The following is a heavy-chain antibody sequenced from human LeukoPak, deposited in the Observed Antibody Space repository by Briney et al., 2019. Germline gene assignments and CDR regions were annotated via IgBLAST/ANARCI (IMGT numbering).Heavy chain of an antibody. D-gene: IGHD4-11*01. CDR3: ARRYSNYSFDY. CDR1: GYSISSGYY. Sequence: SETLSLTCAVSGYSISSGYYWAWIRQPPGKGLEWIGNIYHSGSTYYNPSLKSRVTISVDTSKNQFSLKLSSVTAADTAVYYCARRYSNYSFDYWGQGTLVTVSS. J-gene: IGHJ4*02. V-gene: IGHV4-38-2*01. CDR2: IYHSGST.